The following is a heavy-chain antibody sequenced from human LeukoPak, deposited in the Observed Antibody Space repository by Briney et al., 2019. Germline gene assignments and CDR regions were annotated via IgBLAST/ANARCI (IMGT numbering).Heavy chain of an antibody. CDR3: ARGGRGYGDYYYYYYGMDV. CDR2: IYYSGST. CDR1: GGSISSSSYY. D-gene: IGHD4-17*01. J-gene: IGHJ6*02. V-gene: IGHV4-39*01. Sequence: SETLSLTCTVSGGSISSSSYYWGWIRQPPGKGLEWIGSIYYSGSTYYNPSLKSRVTISVDTSKNQFSLKLSSVTAADTAVYYCARGGRGYGDYYYYYYGMDVWGQGTTVTVSS.